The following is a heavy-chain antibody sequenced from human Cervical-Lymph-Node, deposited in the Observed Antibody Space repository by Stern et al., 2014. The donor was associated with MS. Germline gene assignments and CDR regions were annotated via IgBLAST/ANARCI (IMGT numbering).Heavy chain of an antibody. D-gene: IGHD6-19*01. CDR1: GDSISNYY. CDR2: VYYTGST. Sequence: QVQLQESGPGLVKPSETLSLMCTVSGDSISNYYWNWIRQTPGRGLQWIGYVYYTGSTSYNPSLKSRVTISLGTSKNQFSLKLNSVTAADTAVYYCARGGIALALNRFDLWGQGIPVTVSS. CDR3: ARGGIALALNRFDL. J-gene: IGHJ5*02. V-gene: IGHV4-59*01.